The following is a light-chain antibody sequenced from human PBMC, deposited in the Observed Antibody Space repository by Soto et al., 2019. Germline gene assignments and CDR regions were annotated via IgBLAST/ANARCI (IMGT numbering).Light chain of an antibody. CDR1: SSDVGGYNY. Sequence: QSALTQPASVSGSAGQSITISCTGTSSDVGGYNYVSWYQQHPGKVPKLMIYEVSNRPSGVSNRFSGSKSGNTASLTISGLQAEDEADYYCNSYTSSSTLVFGGGTKLTVL. J-gene: IGLJ2*01. CDR3: NSYTSSSTLV. CDR2: EVS. V-gene: IGLV2-14*01.